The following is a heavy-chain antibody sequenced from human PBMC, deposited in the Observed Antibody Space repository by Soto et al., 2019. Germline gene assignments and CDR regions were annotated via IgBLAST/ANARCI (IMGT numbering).Heavy chain of an antibody. D-gene: IGHD1-26*01. CDR2: ISGSGGST. Sequence: HPGGSLRLSCAASGFTFSSYAMSWVRQAPGKGLEWVSAISGSGGSTYYADSVKGRFTISRDNSKNTLYLQMNSLRAEDTAVYYYAKEVGATLACHDYWGQGTLVTVSS. CDR1: GFTFSSYA. CDR3: AKEVGATLACHDY. V-gene: IGHV3-23*01. J-gene: IGHJ4*02.